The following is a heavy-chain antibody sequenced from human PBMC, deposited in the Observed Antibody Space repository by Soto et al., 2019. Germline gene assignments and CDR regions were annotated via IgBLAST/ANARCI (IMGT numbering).Heavy chain of an antibody. CDR2: IIPIFGTA. V-gene: IGHV1-69*01. J-gene: IGHJ4*01. D-gene: IGHD3-3*01. CDR3: ARGWRYYEFWRGYYPGFDY. CDR1: GGTFSSYA. Sequence: SVQVSCKASGGTFSSYAISWVRQAPGQGLEWMGGIIPIFGTANYAQKFQGRVTITADESTSTAYMELSSLRSEDTAAYFCARGWRYYEFWRGYYPGFDYWG.